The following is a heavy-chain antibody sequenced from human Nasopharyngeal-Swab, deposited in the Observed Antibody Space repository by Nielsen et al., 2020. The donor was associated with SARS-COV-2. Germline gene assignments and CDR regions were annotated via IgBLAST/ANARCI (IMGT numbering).Heavy chain of an antibody. D-gene: IGHD1-26*01. CDR1: GFTFRKYA. CDR2: VWFDGSNE. V-gene: IGHV3-30*02. Sequence: GESLKISCAASGFTFRKYAMQWVRQAPGKGLEWAATVWFDGSNEYYADSVKGRFTISRDNSKSTVDLQMNSLRAEDTAVYYCARDWARSGSYSTHFDYWGQGTLVTVSS. J-gene: IGHJ4*02. CDR3: ARDWARSGSYSTHFDY.